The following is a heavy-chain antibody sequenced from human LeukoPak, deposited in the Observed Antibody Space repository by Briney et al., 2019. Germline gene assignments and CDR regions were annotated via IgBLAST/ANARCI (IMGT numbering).Heavy chain of an antibody. V-gene: IGHV1-69*01. Sequence: SVKVSCKASGGTFSSYAISWVRQAPGQGLEWMGGIIPIFGTANYAQKFQGRVTITADESTSTAYMELSSLRSEDTAVYYCARAQSYSSSWYPHYYYYYMDVWGKGTTVTVSS. CDR2: IIPIFGTA. CDR1: GGTFSSYA. CDR3: ARAQSYSSSWYPHYYYYYMDV. J-gene: IGHJ6*03. D-gene: IGHD6-13*01.